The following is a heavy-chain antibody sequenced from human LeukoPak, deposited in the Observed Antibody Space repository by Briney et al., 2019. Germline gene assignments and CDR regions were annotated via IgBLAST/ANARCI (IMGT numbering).Heavy chain of an antibody. CDR1: GGSISSYF. Sequence: SETLSLTCSVSGGSISSYFWAWIRQSAGQGLEWIGRIYTSGSTNYNPCLKGRVTMSQDTSTNQVSLKLTSVTAADTAVYYCARFTGGTVAFDIWGQGTLVVVSS. CDR2: IYTSGST. V-gene: IGHV4-4*07. J-gene: IGHJ3*02. CDR3: ARFTGGTVAFDI. D-gene: IGHD6-13*01.